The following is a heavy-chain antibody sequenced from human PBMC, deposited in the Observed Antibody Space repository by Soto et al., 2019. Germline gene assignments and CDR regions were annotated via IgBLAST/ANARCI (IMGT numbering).Heavy chain of an antibody. CDR2: IKQDGSEK. J-gene: IGHJ6*03. Sequence: PGGSLRLSCAASGFTFSSYWMSWVRQAPGKGLECVANIKQDGSEKYYVDSVKGRFTISRDNAKNSLYLQMNSLRAEDTAVYYCARDQLEYDFWSGYYTGYYMDVWGKGTTVTVSS. CDR1: GFTFSSYW. V-gene: IGHV3-7*01. D-gene: IGHD3-3*01. CDR3: ARDQLEYDFWSGYYTGYYMDV.